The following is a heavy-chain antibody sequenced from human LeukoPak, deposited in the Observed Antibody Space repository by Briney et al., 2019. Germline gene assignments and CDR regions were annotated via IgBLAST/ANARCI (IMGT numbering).Heavy chain of an antibody. D-gene: IGHD6-13*01. CDR2: IYSGGST. CDR3: ASPPSIAAAGTRVYYFDY. J-gene: IGHJ4*02. CDR1: GFTVSNNF. V-gene: IGHV3-66*01. Sequence: GGSLRLSCAASGFTVSNNFMNWVRQAPGKGLEWVSLIYSGGSTYYADSVKGRFTISRDNSKNTLYLQMNSLRAEDTAVYYCASPPSIAAAGTRVYYFDYWGQGTLVTVSS.